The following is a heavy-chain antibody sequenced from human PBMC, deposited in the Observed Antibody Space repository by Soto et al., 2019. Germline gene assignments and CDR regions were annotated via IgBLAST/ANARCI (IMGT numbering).Heavy chain of an antibody. CDR3: ARGLVPYSSSWYYFDY. D-gene: IGHD6-13*01. Sequence: KSGGSLRLSCAASGFTFSSYSMNWVRQAPGKGLEWVSSISSSSSYIYYADSVKGRFTISRDNAKNSLYLQMNSLRAEDTAVYYCARGLVPYSSSWYYFDYWGQGTLVTVSS. V-gene: IGHV3-21*01. CDR2: ISSSSSYI. J-gene: IGHJ4*02. CDR1: GFTFSSYS.